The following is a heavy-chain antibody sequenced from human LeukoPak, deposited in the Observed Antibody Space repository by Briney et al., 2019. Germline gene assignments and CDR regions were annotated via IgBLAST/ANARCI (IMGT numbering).Heavy chain of an antibody. Sequence: PGGSLRLSCEASGFTFSDSAMNWVRQAPGKGLEWVSYISSSGTTIYYADSVKGRFTISRDNAKNSLYLQMNSLRAEDTALYYCAREPNRYFDYWGQGTLVTVSS. V-gene: IGHV3-48*03. CDR1: GFTFSDSA. CDR2: ISSSGTTI. D-gene: IGHD1-14*01. CDR3: AREPNRYFDY. J-gene: IGHJ4*02.